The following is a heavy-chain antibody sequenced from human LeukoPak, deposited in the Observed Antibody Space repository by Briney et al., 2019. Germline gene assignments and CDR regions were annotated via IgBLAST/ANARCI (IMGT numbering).Heavy chain of an antibody. CDR1: GGSINFYY. D-gene: IGHD2-21*01. Sequence: SETLSLTCTVSGGSINFYYWSWIRQPAGKGLEWIGRIYSTGSTNYSPSLKSRVTMSVDKSKNQFSLNLSSVTAADTAVYYCARGMADPYSFDSWGQGTLVTVSS. CDR3: ARGMADPYSFDS. CDR2: IYSTGST. J-gene: IGHJ4*02. V-gene: IGHV4-4*07.